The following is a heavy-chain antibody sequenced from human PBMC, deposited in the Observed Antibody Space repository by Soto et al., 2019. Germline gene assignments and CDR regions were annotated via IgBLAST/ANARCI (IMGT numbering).Heavy chain of an antibody. V-gene: IGHV3-15*01. CDR1: GFTLSDAW. CDR3: AVNDYLGY. D-gene: IGHD3-16*01. J-gene: IGHJ4*02. Sequence: SVRLSCAASGFTLSDAWLIWVRQAPGEGPEWVGRIKRKSDGGTTDYAAPVRGRFTISRDDSANSLYMQVTSLNTEDTAVPFCAVNDYLGYWGQGAPVTVSS. CDR2: IKRKSDGGTT.